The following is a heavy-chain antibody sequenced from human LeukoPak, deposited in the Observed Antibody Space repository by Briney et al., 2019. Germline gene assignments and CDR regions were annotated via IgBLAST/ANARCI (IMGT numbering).Heavy chain of an antibody. D-gene: IGHD3-10*01. CDR1: GLSVSSGSY. CDR3: ARDPRYSGSYSHWFDP. J-gene: IGHJ5*02. V-gene: IGHV4-38-2*02. Sequence: SETLSLTCTVSGLSVSSGSYWGWIRQPPGKGLEWIGTIYHNGNTYHTGYTYYNPSLESRVTISGDTSKNQFSLRLTSVTTADTALYYCARDPRYSGSYSHWFDPWGQGTLVTVSS. CDR2: IYHNGNT.